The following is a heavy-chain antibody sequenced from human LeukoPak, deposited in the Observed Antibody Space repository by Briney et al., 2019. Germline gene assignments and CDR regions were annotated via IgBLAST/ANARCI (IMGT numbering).Heavy chain of an antibody. CDR1: GFTFDDYA. D-gene: IGHD5-12*01. Sequence: PGGSLRLSCAASGFTFDDYAMHWVRQAPGKGLEWVSGISWNSGSIGYADSVKGRFTISRDNAKNSLYLQMNSLRAEDTALYYCAKDGSGYAGFNWFDPWGQGTLVTVSS. CDR3: AKDGSGYAGFNWFDP. CDR2: ISWNSGSI. V-gene: IGHV3-9*01. J-gene: IGHJ5*02.